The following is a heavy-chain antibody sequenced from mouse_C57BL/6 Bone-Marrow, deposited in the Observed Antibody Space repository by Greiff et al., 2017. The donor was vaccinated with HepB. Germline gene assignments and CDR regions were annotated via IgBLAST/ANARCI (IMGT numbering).Heavy chain of an antibody. J-gene: IGHJ2*01. CDR3: AREIATVVGYYFDY. V-gene: IGHV1-55*01. D-gene: IGHD1-1*01. CDR2: IYPGSGST. Sequence: QVQLQQPGAELVKPGASVKMSCKASGYTFTSYWITWVKQRPGQGLEWIGDIYPGSGSTNYNEKFKSKATLTVDTSSSTTYMQLSSLTSEDSAVYDCAREIATVVGYYFDYWGQGTTLTVSS. CDR1: GYTFTSYW.